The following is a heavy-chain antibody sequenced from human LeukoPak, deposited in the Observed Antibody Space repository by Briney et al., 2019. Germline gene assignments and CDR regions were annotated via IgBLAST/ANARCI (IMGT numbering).Heavy chain of an antibody. CDR2: IHYSGNT. V-gene: IGHV4-59*08. CDR1: GASIGAYS. Sequence: SETLSLTCTVSGASIGAYSWSWIRQPPGKGLEWIGCIHYSGNTHCNPSLESRVTLSVDTSKNQFSLKLSSVTAADTAVYYCARHGRESRYFDWLLYYIDHWGQGALVTVSS. CDR3: ARHGRESRYFDWLLYYIDH. J-gene: IGHJ4*02. D-gene: IGHD3-9*01.